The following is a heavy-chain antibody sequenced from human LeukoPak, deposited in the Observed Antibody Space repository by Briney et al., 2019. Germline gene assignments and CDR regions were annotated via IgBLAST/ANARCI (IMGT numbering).Heavy chain of an antibody. CDR1: GGSFRGYY. CDR3: ARAATDSGYDWTTFDY. V-gene: IGHV4-34*01. J-gene: IGHJ4*02. Sequence: SETLSLTCAVHGGSFRGYYWSWIRQPPGKGSEWIGEINHSGITNYNPSLKSRVTISVDTSKNQFSLKLNSVTAADTALYYCARAATDSGYDWTTFDYWGQGTLVTVSS. D-gene: IGHD5-12*01. CDR2: INHSGIT.